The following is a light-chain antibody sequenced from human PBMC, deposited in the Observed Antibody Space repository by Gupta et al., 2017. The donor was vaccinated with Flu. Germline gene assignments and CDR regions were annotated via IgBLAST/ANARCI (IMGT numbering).Light chain of an antibody. CDR3: QSYDSSLSGYV. Sequence: VNISCTGSSSNIGAGYDVHWYQQLPGTAPKLLIYGNSNRPSGVPDRFSGSKSGTSASLAITGLQAEDEADYYCQSYDSSLSGYVFGTGTKVIVL. J-gene: IGLJ1*01. V-gene: IGLV1-40*01. CDR1: SSNIGAGYD. CDR2: GNS.